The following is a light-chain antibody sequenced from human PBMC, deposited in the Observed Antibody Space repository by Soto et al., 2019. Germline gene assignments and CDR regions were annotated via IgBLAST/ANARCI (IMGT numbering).Light chain of an antibody. CDR2: NNN. CDR1: SSNIGSGT. V-gene: IGLV1-44*01. Sequence: QSVLTQPPSVSGTPGQRVTISCSGSSSNIGSGTVNWYQQLPGTAPKLLIYNNNQWPSGVPDRFSGSKSGTSGSLAISGLQSEDEADYYCESWDDSLNGLYGFGPGTKVTVL. J-gene: IGLJ1*01. CDR3: ESWDDSLNGLYG.